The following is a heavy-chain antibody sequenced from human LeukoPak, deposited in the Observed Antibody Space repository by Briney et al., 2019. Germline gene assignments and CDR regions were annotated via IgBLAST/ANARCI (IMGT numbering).Heavy chain of an antibody. V-gene: IGHV4-61*08. CDR3: ARSIRFLEWHNFDY. D-gene: IGHD3-3*01. J-gene: IGHJ4*02. CDR1: GGSISSGAYY. Sequence: PSETLSLTCTVSGGSISSGAYYWSWIRQPPGKGPEWIGYIYYSGSTNYNPSLKSRVTISVDTSKNQFSLKLSSVTAADTAVYYCARSIRFLEWHNFDYWGQGTLVTVSS. CDR2: IYYSGST.